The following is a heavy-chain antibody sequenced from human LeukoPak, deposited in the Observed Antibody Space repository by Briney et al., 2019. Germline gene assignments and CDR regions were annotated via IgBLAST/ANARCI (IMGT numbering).Heavy chain of an antibody. CDR3: ARHYYDSSGYPDAFDI. Sequence: TSETLSLTCTVSGGSISSHYWSWIRQPPGKGLEWIGYIYYSGTTNYNPSLKSRVTISVDTSKNQFSLKLSSVTAADTAVYYCARHYYDSSGYPDAFDIWGQGTMVTVSS. CDR2: IYYSGTT. J-gene: IGHJ3*02. CDR1: GGSISSHY. D-gene: IGHD3-22*01. V-gene: IGHV4-59*08.